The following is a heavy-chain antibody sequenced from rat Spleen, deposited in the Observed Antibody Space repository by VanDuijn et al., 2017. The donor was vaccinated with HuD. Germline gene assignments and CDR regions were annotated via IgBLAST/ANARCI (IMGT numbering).Heavy chain of an antibody. CDR2: ITNASGRT. J-gene: IGHJ2*01. V-gene: IGHV5-31*01. D-gene: IGHD4-1*01. CDR1: GFTFNNYW. CDR3: VRERGGVDY. Sequence: EVQLVESGGGLVQPGGSLKLSCVASGFTFNNYWMTWIRQAPGKGLEWVASITNASGRTYYPDSVKGRFTISRDTAQNPLYLQMNSLRSEDTAIYYCVRERGGVDYWGQGVMVTVSS.